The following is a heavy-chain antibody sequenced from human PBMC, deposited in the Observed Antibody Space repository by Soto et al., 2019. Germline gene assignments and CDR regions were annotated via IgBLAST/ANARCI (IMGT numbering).Heavy chain of an antibody. D-gene: IGHD3-9*01. V-gene: IGHV3-53*01. CDR1: GFTVSRNY. J-gene: IGHJ4*02. Sequence: GGSLRHSFAASGFTVSRNYMSGVRQAPGKWLEWVSVSYSGGSTYYADSVKGRFTISRDNSKNTLYLQMNSLRAEDTAVFYCARLTIDYYFDYWGQGTLVTVSS. CDR2: SYSGGST. CDR3: ARLTIDYYFDY.